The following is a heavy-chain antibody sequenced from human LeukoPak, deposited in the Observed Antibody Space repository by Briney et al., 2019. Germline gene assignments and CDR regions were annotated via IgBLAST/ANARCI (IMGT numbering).Heavy chain of an antibody. V-gene: IGHV1-2*02. CDR2: INPENGAT. CDR3: ARFKAGLLL. D-gene: IGHD2-15*01. CDR1: GYYFTDSF. Sequence: GASVKVSCKAPGYYFTDSFIHGVRQAPGQGLEWMGSINPENGATKYIDSLKARVTMTSDTSISTAYMELRSPESDDTAVYYCARFKAGLLLWGQGALTTVSS. J-gene: IGHJ4*02.